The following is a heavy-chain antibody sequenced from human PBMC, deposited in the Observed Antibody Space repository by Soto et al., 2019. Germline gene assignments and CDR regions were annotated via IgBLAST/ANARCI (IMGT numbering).Heavy chain of an antibody. CDR1: GFSISSGYF. Sequence: SETLSLTCAVSGFSISSGYFWGWIRQPPGKGPEWLGSIYHSGTTYYNPSVKGRVPISVDTTKNQFSFKGSSVNAAETAVYYCARDSSGYYWFDPWGQGTMVTVSS. CDR2: IYHSGTT. D-gene: IGHD3-22*01. J-gene: IGHJ5*02. CDR3: ARDSSGYYWFDP. V-gene: IGHV4-38-2*02.